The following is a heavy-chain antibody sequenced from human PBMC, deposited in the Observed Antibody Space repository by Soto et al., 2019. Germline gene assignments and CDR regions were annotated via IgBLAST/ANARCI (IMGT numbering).Heavy chain of an antibody. D-gene: IGHD2-21*02. J-gene: IGHJ6*02. Sequence: QVQLVESGGGVVQPGRSLRLSCAASGFTFSSYAMHWVRQAPGKGLEWVAVISYDGSNKYYADSVKGRFTISRDNSKKTLYLQMNSRRDEDMAVYYCARDAIGAYCGGDCYSKDRGMDVWGQGTTVTVSS. CDR1: GFTFSSYA. CDR3: ARDAIGAYCGGDCYSKDRGMDV. V-gene: IGHV3-30-3*01. CDR2: ISYDGSNK.